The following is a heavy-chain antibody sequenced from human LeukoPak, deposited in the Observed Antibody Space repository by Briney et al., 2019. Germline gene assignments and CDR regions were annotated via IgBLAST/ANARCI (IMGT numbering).Heavy chain of an antibody. Sequence: SETLSLACTVSGGSVGSGNYYWSWIRQPPGKGLEWIGYIYDSATTSYNPSLKSRVTISINMSKNQFSLKLNSVTAADTAVYYCARVALQMATPTLDYWGQGTLVTVSS. CDR1: GGSVGSGNYY. CDR3: ARVALQMATPTLDY. D-gene: IGHD5-24*01. CDR2: IYDSATT. J-gene: IGHJ4*02. V-gene: IGHV4-61*01.